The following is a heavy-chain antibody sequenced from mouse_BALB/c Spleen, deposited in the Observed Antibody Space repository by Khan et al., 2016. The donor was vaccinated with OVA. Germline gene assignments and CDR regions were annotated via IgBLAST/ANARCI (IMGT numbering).Heavy chain of an antibody. CDR3: DRQPYYHYNVMDY. CDR2: IWSDGST. V-gene: IGHV2-6-1*01. Sequence: QVQLKDSGPGLVAPSQSLSITCTISGFSLTNYGVHWVRQPPGKGLEWLVVIWSDGSTTYNSALKSRLTLTKDNSKSQVFLKMNSLQTDDTAIYFLDRQPYYHYNVMDYWGQGISVTVSS. J-gene: IGHJ4*01. D-gene: IGHD2-10*01. CDR1: GFSLTNYG.